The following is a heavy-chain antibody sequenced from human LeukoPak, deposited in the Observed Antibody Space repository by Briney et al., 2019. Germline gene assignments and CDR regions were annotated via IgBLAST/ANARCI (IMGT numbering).Heavy chain of an antibody. Sequence: PGGSLRLSCAASGFTFSSYSMNGVRQAPGEGLEWVSSISSSSSYIYYADSVKGRFTISRDNAKNSLYLQMNSLRAEDTAVYYCAKRYCTDTSCHLGPYYYYMDVWGKGTTVTVSS. CDR2: ISSSSSYI. CDR1: GFTFSSYS. J-gene: IGHJ6*03. V-gene: IGHV3-21*04. D-gene: IGHD2-2*01. CDR3: AKRYCTDTSCHLGPYYYYMDV.